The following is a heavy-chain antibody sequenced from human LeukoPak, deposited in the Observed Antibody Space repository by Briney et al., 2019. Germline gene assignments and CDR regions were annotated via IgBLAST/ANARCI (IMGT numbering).Heavy chain of an antibody. Sequence: ASLKVSCKASGYTFTSYYMHWVRQAPGHGLEWMGIINTSGGSTSYAQKFQGRVTLTRDTSTSTVYMELSSLRSEDTAVYYCASSMIWGYYYDSSGYYNWGQGTLVTVSS. CDR3: ASSMIWGYYYDSSGYYN. CDR2: INTSGGST. CDR1: GYTFTSYY. V-gene: IGHV1-46*01. D-gene: IGHD3-22*01. J-gene: IGHJ4*02.